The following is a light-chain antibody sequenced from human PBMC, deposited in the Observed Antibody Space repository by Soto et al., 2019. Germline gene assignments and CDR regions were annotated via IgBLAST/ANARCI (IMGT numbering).Light chain of an antibody. V-gene: IGKV3-15*01. CDR3: QQYNNWPPLLT. CDR2: GAS. Sequence: ENVLTQSTGTLSLSPGDRATLSCRASQSVSSNLAWYQQKPGQAPRLLIYGASTRATGIPARFSGSGSGTEFTLTISSLQSEDFAVYYCQQYNNWPPLLTFGGGTKVDIK. J-gene: IGKJ4*01. CDR1: QSVSSN.